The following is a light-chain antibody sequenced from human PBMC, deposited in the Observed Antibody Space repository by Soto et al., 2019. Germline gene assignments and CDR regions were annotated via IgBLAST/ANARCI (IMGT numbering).Light chain of an antibody. CDR3: CSCAGSYSYV. CDR1: AVILVVIN. J-gene: IGLJ1*01. CDR2: DVS. Sequence: QSALTQPRSVSGSPGQSVTISALEPAVILVVINMSPGTSSTQAKPPNSSFYDVSKRPSGVPDRFSGSKSGNTASLTISGLQAEDEADYYCCSCAGSYSYVFGTGTKLTVL. V-gene: IGLV2-11*01.